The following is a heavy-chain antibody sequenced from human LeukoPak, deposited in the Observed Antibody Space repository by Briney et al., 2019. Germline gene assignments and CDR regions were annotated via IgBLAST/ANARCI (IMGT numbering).Heavy chain of an antibody. CDR3: ARVSRHYGSGSYGDWFDP. J-gene: IGHJ5*02. V-gene: IGHV3-7*01. CDR1: GFTFSSYW. CDR2: IKQDGSEK. Sequence: GGSLRLSCAASGFTFSSYWMSWVRQAPGKGLEGVANIKQDGSEKYYVDSVKGRFTISRDNAKNSLYLQMNSLRAEDTAVYYCARVSRHYGSGSYGDWFDPWGQGTLVTVSS. D-gene: IGHD3-10*01.